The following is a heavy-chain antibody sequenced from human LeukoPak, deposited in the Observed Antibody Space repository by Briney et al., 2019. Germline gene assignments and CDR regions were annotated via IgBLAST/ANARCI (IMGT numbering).Heavy chain of an antibody. CDR3: AKANFDSSGYNYYFDY. CDR1: GFTVSSNY. J-gene: IGHJ4*02. CDR2: IYSGGST. V-gene: IGHV3-53*05. D-gene: IGHD3-22*01. Sequence: GGSLRLSCAASGFTVSSNYMSWVRQSPGKGLEGVSVIYSGGSTYYADSVKGRFTISRDNSKNTLYLQMNSLRTEDTAVYYCAKANFDSSGYNYYFDYWGQGTLVTVSS.